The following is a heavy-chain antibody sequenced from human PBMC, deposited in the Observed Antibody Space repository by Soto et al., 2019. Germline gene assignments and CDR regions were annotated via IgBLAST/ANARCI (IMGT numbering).Heavy chain of an antibody. Sequence: ASVKVSCKASGYTFSTYVVHWVRQAPGQGLEWMGWVNTDNGNTKYSRKFQGRVAITWVTSASTAYVELSSLRSEDTAVYYCASYGITATIDQPYSLVGWGQGTTVSVSS. D-gene: IGHD4-4*01. CDR3: ASYGITATIDQPYSLVG. V-gene: IGHV1-3*04. CDR2: VNTDNGNT. CDR1: GYTFSTYV. J-gene: IGHJ6*02.